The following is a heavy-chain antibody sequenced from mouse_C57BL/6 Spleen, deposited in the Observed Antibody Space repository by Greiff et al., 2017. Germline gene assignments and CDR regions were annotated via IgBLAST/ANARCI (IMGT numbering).Heavy chain of an antibody. Sequence: VQLQQPGPELVKPGASVKLSCKASGYTFTSYWMHWVKQRPGQGLEWIGNINPSNGCTNYNEKFKSKATLTVDKSSCTAYMQLSSLTSEDSAVYYCARSGYDYYAMDYWGQGTSVTVSS. J-gene: IGHJ4*01. V-gene: IGHV1-53*01. CDR2: INPSNGCT. D-gene: IGHD2-2*01. CDR3: ARSGYDYYAMDY. CDR1: GYTFTSYW.